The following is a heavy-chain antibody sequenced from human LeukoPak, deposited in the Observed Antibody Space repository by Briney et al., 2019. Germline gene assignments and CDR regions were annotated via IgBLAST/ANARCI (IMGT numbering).Heavy chain of an antibody. D-gene: IGHD1-26*01. V-gene: IGHV3-33*06. CDR3: AKPERSGSYSYYFDS. CDR1: GFTFSDYG. J-gene: IGHJ4*02. Sequence: GGSLRLFCAASGFTFSDYGMHWVRQAPGKGLQWVAVIWYDGINEYYADSVKGRFTISRDNSKNTLYLQMNSLRAEDTALYYCAKPERSGSYSYYFDSWGQGTLVTVSS. CDR2: IWYDGINE.